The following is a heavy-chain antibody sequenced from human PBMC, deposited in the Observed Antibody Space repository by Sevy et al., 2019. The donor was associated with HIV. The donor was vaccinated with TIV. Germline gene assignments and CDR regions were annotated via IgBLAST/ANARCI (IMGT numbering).Heavy chain of an antibody. V-gene: IGHV3-7*01. J-gene: IGHJ4*02. CDR3: ARGYYGLGTDYAEYTTFVH. CDR2: IKEDGSET. CDR1: GFSFSTYW. D-gene: IGHD3-10*01. Sequence: GGSLRLSCAASGFSFSTYWMSWVRQAPGKGLEWVANIKEDGSETFHVDSVKGRFTISRDNAKNSLFLQLSSLRAEDTAVYYCARGYYGLGTDYAEYTTFVHWGQGTLVTLSS.